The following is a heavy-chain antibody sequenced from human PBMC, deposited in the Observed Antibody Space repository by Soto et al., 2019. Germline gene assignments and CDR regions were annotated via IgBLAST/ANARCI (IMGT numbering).Heavy chain of an antibody. Sequence: EVQLVESGGGLVKPGGSLRLSCAASGFTFSNAWMSWVRQAPGKGLEWVGRIKSKTDGGTTDYAAPVKGRFTISRDDSKTTLYLQMNSLKPEDTALYYCTPEGPKWLPAGGGQGTLVTVSS. V-gene: IGHV3-15*01. J-gene: IGHJ4*02. CDR2: IKSKTDGGTT. CDR1: GFTFSNAW. CDR3: TPEGPKWLPAG. D-gene: IGHD5-12*01.